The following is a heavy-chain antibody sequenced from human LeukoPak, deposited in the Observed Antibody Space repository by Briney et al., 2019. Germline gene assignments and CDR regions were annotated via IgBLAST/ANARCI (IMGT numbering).Heavy chain of an antibody. D-gene: IGHD3-16*01. V-gene: IGHV3-15*07. CDR3: TTGIDYGGGY. CDR1: GFSFTNVW. Sequence: GGSLRLSCAVSGFSFTNVWMNWVRQAPGKGLEWVGRIKNKEEGEKTDYAAPVKGRFTISRDDSKATLFLQMNSLKMEDTAIYYCTTGIDYGGGYWGQGTLVSVSS. CDR2: IKNKEEGEKT. J-gene: IGHJ4*02.